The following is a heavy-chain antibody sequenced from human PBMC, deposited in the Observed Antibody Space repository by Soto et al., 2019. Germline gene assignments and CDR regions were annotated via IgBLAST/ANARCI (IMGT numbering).Heavy chain of an antibody. CDR1: GGSISSSSYY. D-gene: IGHD5-18*01. V-gene: IGHV4-39*01. Sequence: SETLSLTCTVSGGSISSSSYYWGWIRQPPGKGLEWIGSIYYSGSTYYNPSLKSRVTISVDTSKNQFSLKLSSVTAADTAVYYCASLYSYGSQVFDYWGQGTLVTVSS. CDR2: IYYSGST. J-gene: IGHJ4*02. CDR3: ASLYSYGSQVFDY.